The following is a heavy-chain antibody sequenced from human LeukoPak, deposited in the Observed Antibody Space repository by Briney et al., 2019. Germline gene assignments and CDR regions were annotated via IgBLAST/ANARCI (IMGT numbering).Heavy chain of an antibody. CDR1: GFSFSSYW. CDR3: AKKDGYFDL. CDR2: IKQDGSEK. Sequence: GDSPRLSCAASGFSFSSYWMSWVRQAPGKGLEWVACIKQDGSEKYYVDSVKGRFTISRDNSKSTLYLEMNSLRAEDTAVYYCAKKDGYFDLWGRGTLVTVSS. J-gene: IGHJ2*01. V-gene: IGHV3-7*03.